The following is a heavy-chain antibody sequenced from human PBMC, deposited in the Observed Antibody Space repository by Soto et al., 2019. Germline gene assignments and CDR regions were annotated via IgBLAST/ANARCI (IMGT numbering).Heavy chain of an antibody. CDR3: ARGRYCSGGSCYKAANWFEP. D-gene: IGHD2-15*01. Sequence: SETLSLTCTVSGGSVSSGSYYWSWIRQPPGKGLEWIGYIYYSGSTNYNPSLKSRVTISVDASKNQFSLKLSSVTAADTAVYYCARGRYCSGGSCYKAANWFEPWRQGTLVTVS. CDR2: IYYSGST. J-gene: IGHJ5*02. V-gene: IGHV4-61*01. CDR1: GGSVSSGSYY.